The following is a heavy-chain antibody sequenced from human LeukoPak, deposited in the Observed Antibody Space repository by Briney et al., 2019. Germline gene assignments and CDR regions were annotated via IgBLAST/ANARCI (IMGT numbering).Heavy chain of an antibody. CDR2: IYYSGTT. V-gene: IGHV4-39*01. J-gene: IGHJ6*03. CDR3: ARQRADYFYHYMDV. CDR1: GGSIDSSSYY. Sequence: PSETLSLTCTVSGGSIDSSSYYWDWVRQPPGKGLEWLGNIYYSGTTFYTSSLKSRVTIFTDMSKNQFSLRLTSVTAADTAVYYCARQRADYFYHYMDVWGKGTTVIVSS.